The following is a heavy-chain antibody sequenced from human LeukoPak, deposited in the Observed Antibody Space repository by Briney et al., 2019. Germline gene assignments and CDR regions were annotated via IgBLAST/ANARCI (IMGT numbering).Heavy chain of an antibody. CDR3: ARGAIYCGGDCRSFDI. CDR2: MLHSGTT. V-gene: IGHV4-34*01. Sequence: KASETLSLTCAVYGGSFSGYYWTWIRQPPGKGLEWIGEMLHSGTTHYNPSLKSRVIISVDTSKNQFSLRLDSVTAADSAVYYCARGAIYCGGDCRSFDIWGQGTMLTVSS. D-gene: IGHD2-21*02. CDR1: GGSFSGYY. J-gene: IGHJ3*02.